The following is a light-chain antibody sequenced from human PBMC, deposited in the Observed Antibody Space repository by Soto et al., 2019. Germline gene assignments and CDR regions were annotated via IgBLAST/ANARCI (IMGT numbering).Light chain of an antibody. CDR1: XSDVGGYNY. CDR2: EVS. CDR3: SSYTSSSTLV. V-gene: IGLV2-14*01. J-gene: IGLJ1*01. Sequence: QSVLTQPASVSGSPGXXITISCTXXXSDVGGYNYVSWYQQHPGKAPKLMIYEVSNRPSGVSNRFSGSKSGNTASLTISGLQAEDEADYYCSSYTSSSTLVFGTGTKLTVL.